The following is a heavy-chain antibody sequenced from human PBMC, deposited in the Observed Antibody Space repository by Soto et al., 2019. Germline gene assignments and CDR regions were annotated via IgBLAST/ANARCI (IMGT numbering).Heavy chain of an antibody. CDR3: ARDIRLLFYYGMDV. Sequence: ASVKVSCKASGYTFTSYDINWVRQATGQGLEWMGWMNPNSGNTGYAQKFQGRVTMTRNTSISTAYMELNSLRAEDTAVYYCARDIRLLFYYGMDVWGQGTTVTVSS. CDR1: GYTFTSYD. CDR2: MNPNSGNT. D-gene: IGHD3-16*01. V-gene: IGHV1-8*01. J-gene: IGHJ6*02.